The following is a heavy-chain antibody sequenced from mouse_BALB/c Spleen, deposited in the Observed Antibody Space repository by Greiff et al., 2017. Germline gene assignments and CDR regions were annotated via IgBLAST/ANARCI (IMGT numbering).Heavy chain of an antibody. CDR2: IDPANGNT. J-gene: IGHJ3*01. CDR3: ARFYYDYDDGFAY. V-gene: IGHV14-3*02. CDR1: GFNIKDTY. D-gene: IGHD2-4*01. Sequence: VQLKESGAELVKPGASVKLSCTASGFNIKDTYMHWVKQRPEQGLEWIGRIDPANGNTKYDPKFQGKATITADTSSNTAYLQLSSLTSEDTAVYYCARFYYDYDDGFAYWGQGTLVTVSA.